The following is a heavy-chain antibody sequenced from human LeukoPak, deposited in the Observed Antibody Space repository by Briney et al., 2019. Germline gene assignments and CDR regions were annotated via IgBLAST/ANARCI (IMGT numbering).Heavy chain of an antibody. J-gene: IGHJ4*02. CDR3: ARSLLGYCSSSTCYAGIFDY. D-gene: IGHD2-2*01. CDR2: IKQDGSER. CDR1: GFTFSSYY. Sequence: PGGSLRLSCAASGFTFSSYYMSWVRQAPGKGLELVANIKQDGSERYYVDSVKGRFNISRDNAKNSLYLQMNRLRAEDTAVYYCARSLLGYCSSSTCYAGIFDYWGQGTLVTVSS. V-gene: IGHV3-7*01.